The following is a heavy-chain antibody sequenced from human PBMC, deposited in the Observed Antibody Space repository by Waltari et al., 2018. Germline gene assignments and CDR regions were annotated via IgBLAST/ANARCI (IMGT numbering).Heavy chain of an antibody. CDR3: ARVVGATPFDY. CDR2: INHSGST. D-gene: IGHD1-26*01. V-gene: IGHV4-34*01. Sequence: QVQLQQWGAGLLKPSETLSLTCAVYGGSFSGYDWSWIRQPPGKGLEWIGEINHSGSTNYNPSLKSRVTISVDTSKNQFSLKLSSVTAADTAVYYCARVVGATPFDYWGQGTLVTVSS. J-gene: IGHJ4*02. CDR1: GGSFSGYD.